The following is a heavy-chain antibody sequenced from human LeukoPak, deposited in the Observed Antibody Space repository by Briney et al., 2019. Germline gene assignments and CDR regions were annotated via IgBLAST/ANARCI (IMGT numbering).Heavy chain of an antibody. CDR1: GGSINNYY. J-gene: IGHJ6*03. V-gene: IGHV4-59*01. Sequence: SETLSLTCAVSGGSINNYYWSWIRQPPGKGLEWIGYIYDSGSTNYNPSLKSRVTTSLDTSKNQVSLKLSSVTAADTAVYYCARVVPAANYYYYMDVWGKGTTVTISS. D-gene: IGHD2-2*01. CDR3: ARVVPAANYYYYMDV. CDR2: IYDSGST.